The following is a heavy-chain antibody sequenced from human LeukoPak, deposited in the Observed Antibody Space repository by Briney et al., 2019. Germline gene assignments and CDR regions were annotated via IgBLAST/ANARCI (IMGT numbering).Heavy chain of an antibody. J-gene: IGHJ4*02. CDR2: INHSGST. CDR1: GGSFSCYY. Sequence: SETLSLTCAVYGGSFSCYYWSWIRQPPGKGLEWIGEINHSGSTNYNPSLKSRVTISVDTSKNQFSLKLRSVTAADTAVYYCARGHPYYYDSSGYRINFDYWGQGTLVTVSS. CDR3: ARGHPYYYDSSGYRINFDY. V-gene: IGHV4-34*01. D-gene: IGHD3-22*01.